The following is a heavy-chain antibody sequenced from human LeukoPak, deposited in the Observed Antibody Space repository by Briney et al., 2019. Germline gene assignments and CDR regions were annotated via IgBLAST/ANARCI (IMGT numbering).Heavy chain of an antibody. D-gene: IGHD6-13*01. Sequence: GGSLRLSCAASGFTFSTYGMNWVRQAPGKGLEWVSGISPSGDITYYADSVMGRFSISRDNPKSTVSLQMSSLRAEDTAVYYCARGSWYEVYYYYYYYMDVWGKGTTVTISS. J-gene: IGHJ6*03. CDR3: ARGSWYEVYYYYYYYMDV. V-gene: IGHV3-23*01. CDR2: ISPSGDIT. CDR1: GFTFSTYG.